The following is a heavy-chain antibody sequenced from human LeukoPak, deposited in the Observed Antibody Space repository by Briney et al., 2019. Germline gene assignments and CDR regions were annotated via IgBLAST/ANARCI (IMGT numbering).Heavy chain of an antibody. J-gene: IGHJ4*02. V-gene: IGHV3-30*03. CDR1: GFIFSSYG. D-gene: IGHD3-22*01. CDR2: ISYDGSNK. Sequence: GRSLRLSCVASGFIFSSYGMHWVRQAPGKGLEWVAVISYDGSNKYYADSVKGRFTISRDNSKNTLYLQMNSLRAEDTAVYYCARYDSSAPFDYWGQGTLVTVTS. CDR3: ARYDSSAPFDY.